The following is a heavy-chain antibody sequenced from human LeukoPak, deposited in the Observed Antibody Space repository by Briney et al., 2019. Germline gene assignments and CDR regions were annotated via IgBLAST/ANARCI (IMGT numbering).Heavy chain of an antibody. CDR2: IFYSGST. J-gene: IGHJ4*02. D-gene: IGHD2-2*01. Sequence: SETLSLTCTVSGGSISTSNYYWGWIRQPPGKGLEWIGNIFYSGSTYYSPSLKSRVTISLDTSRNQFSLKLSSVTAADTAVYYCARGNFVVRLWHRGIDYWGQGTLVTVSS. CDR3: ARGNFVVRLWHRGIDY. CDR1: GGSISTSNYY. V-gene: IGHV4-39*07.